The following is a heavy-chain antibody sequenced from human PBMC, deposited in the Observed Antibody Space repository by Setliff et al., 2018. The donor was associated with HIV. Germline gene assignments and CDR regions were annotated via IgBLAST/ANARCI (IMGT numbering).Heavy chain of an antibody. CDR1: GFTFSSYA. Sequence: PGGSLRLSCAASGFTFSSYAMSWVRQAPGKGLEWISAISGSGGSTYYADSVRCRFTISRDNAKNSLYLQMNSLRAEDTAVYYCASVARSGYYYQLDYWGQGTLVTVSS. D-gene: IGHD3-22*01. CDR2: ISGSGGST. CDR3: ASVARSGYYYQLDY. V-gene: IGHV3-23*01. J-gene: IGHJ4*02.